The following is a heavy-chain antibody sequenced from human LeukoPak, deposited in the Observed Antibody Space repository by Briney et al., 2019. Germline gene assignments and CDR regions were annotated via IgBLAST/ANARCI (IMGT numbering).Heavy chain of an antibody. CDR1: GGTFSSYA. V-gene: IGHV1-69*13. J-gene: IGHJ6*02. CDR3: AKRIAVAGDDYYYGMDV. CDR2: IIPIFGTA. Sequence: SVKVSCKASGGTFSSYAISWARQAPGQGLEWMGGIIPIFGTANYAQKFQGRVTITADESTSTAYMELSSLRSEDTAVYYCAKRIAVAGDDYYYGMDVWGQGTTVTVSS. D-gene: IGHD6-19*01.